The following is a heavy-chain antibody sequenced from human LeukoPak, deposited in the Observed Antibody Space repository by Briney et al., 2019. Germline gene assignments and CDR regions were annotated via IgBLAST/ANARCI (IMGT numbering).Heavy chain of an antibody. Sequence: SETLSLTCTVSGGSISSSSYYWGWIRHPPGKGLEWIGSIYYSGSTYYNPSLKSRVTISVDTSKNQFSLKLSSVTAADTAVYYCARHVDSGSYLNWFDPWGQGTLVTVSS. D-gene: IGHD1-26*01. CDR3: ARHVDSGSYLNWFDP. J-gene: IGHJ5*02. CDR1: GGSISSSSYY. V-gene: IGHV4-39*01. CDR2: IYYSGST.